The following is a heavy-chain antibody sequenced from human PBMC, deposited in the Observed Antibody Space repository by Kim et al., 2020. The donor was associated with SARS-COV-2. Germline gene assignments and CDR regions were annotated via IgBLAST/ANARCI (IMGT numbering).Heavy chain of an antibody. J-gene: IGHJ3*02. V-gene: IGHV1-2*05. Sequence: YAQKFQGRVTMTRETSISTAYMELSRLRSDDTVVYYCARGSSGYSGAFDIWGQGTMVTVSS. CDR3: ARGSSGYSGAFDI. D-gene: IGHD5-18*01.